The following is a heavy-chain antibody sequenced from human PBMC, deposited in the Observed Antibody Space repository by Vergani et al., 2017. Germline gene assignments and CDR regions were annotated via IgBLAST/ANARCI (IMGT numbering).Heavy chain of an antibody. CDR1: EYSFGNYW. Sequence: EVELVQSGPEMSKPGESLKLPCKGSEYSFGNYWIGWVRQMPGKGLEWIGIIYPADSDNRYSPSFQGQVTISADKSISTAFLQRDSLKASDTALYYCARHTTYTDSWGQGTLVTVSS. D-gene: IGHD1-1*01. V-gene: IGHV5-51*01. CDR3: ARHTTYTDS. J-gene: IGHJ4*02. CDR2: IYPADSDN.